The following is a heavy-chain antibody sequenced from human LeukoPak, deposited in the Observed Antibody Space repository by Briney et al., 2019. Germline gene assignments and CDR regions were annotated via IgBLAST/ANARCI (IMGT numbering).Heavy chain of an antibody. CDR2: IIPIFGTA. D-gene: IGHD6-19*01. J-gene: IGHJ5*02. Sequence: ASVKVSCKASGGTFSSYAISWVRQAPGQGLEWMGGIIPIFGTANCAQKFQGRVTITADESTSTAYMELSSLRSEDTAVYYCAREPSYSSGWYRGNWFDPWGQGTLVTVSS. CDR3: AREPSYSSGWYRGNWFDP. CDR1: GGTFSSYA. V-gene: IGHV1-69*13.